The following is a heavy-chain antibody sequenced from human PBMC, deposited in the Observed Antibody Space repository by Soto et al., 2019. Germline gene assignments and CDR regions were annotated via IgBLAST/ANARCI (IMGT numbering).Heavy chain of an antibody. V-gene: IGHV1-69*12. CDR2: IIPIFGTA. J-gene: IGHJ4*02. CDR3: AVESGYSYGSSFDY. Sequence: QVQLVQSGAEVKKPGSPVKVSCKASGGTFSSYAISWVRQAPGQGLEWMGGIIPIFGTANYAQKCRGRVTTTADESTTTGNMELRSLRSADTAVYYCAVESGYSYGSSFDYWGQGTLVTVSS. D-gene: IGHD5-18*01. CDR1: GGTFSSYA.